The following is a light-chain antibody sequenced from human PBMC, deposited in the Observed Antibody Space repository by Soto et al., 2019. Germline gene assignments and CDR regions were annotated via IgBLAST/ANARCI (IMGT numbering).Light chain of an antibody. CDR3: QRYGSSRPWT. V-gene: IGKV3-20*01. Sequence: ERVMTQSPATLSVSPGERATLSCRASLSVSSNLAWYQQKPGQAPRLLIYGASSRATGIPDRFSGSGSGTDFTLTISRLEPADFAVYYCQRYGSSRPWTFGQGTKVDIK. CDR2: GAS. CDR1: LSVSSN. J-gene: IGKJ1*01.